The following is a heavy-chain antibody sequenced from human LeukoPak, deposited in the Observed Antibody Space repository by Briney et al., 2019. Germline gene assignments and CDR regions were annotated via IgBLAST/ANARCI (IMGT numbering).Heavy chain of an antibody. CDR1: GYTFTDYY. J-gene: IGHJ4*02. Sequence: GASVKVSCKASGYTFTDYYLHWVRQAPGQGFEWMGWINPNSGDTNYAQRFQGRVNMTRDTSISTAHMEMSRLRSDDTAVYYCARANFLYCSSTTCLFDYWGQGTLVTVSS. D-gene: IGHD2-2*01. V-gene: IGHV1-2*02. CDR2: INPNSGDT. CDR3: ARANFLYCSSTTCLFDY.